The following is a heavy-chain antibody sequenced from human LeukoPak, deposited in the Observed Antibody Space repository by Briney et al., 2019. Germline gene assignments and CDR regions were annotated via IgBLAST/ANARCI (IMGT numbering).Heavy chain of an antibody. Sequence: SETLSLTCTVSGGSISSYYWSWIRQPPGKGLEWIGYIYYSGSSNYNPSLKSRVTISVDTSKNQFSLKLSSVTAADTALYYCARRFTMVRGIINYHGMDVWGQGTTVSVSS. CDR3: ARRFTMVRGIINYHGMDV. CDR2: IYYSGSS. V-gene: IGHV4-59*08. CDR1: GGSISSYY. J-gene: IGHJ6*02. D-gene: IGHD3-10*01.